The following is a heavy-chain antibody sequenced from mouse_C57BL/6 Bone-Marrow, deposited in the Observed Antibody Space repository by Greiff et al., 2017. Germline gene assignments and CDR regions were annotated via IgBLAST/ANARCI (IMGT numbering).Heavy chain of an antibody. J-gene: IGHJ2*01. Sequence: QVQLQQPGAELVKPGASVKMSCKASGYTFTSYWITWVKQRPGQGLEWIGDIYPGSGSTNYNEKCKCKATLTVDTSSSTAYMQLSSLTSEDSAVYYCARVTTVVATDYWGQGTTLTVSS. V-gene: IGHV1-55*01. CDR1: GYTFTSYW. D-gene: IGHD1-1*01. CDR3: ARVTTVVATDY. CDR2: IYPGSGST.